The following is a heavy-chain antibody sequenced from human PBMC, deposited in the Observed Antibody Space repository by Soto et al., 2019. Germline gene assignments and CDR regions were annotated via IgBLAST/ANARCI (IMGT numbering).Heavy chain of an antibody. CDR1: GYTFTSYG. J-gene: IGHJ6*02. D-gene: IGHD3-9*01. V-gene: IGHV1-18*04. Sequence: ASVKVSCKASGYTFTSYGISWVRQAPGQGLEWMGWISAYNGNTDYAQKLQGRVTMTTDTSTSTAYMELRSLRSDDPAVYFCATGGRGWYDIFTDSSPIYYGMDVWGQGTTVTVSS. CDR2: ISAYNGNT. CDR3: ATGGRGWYDIFTDSSPIYYGMDV.